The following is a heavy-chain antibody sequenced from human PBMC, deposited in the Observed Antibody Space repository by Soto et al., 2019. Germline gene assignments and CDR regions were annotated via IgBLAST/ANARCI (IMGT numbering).Heavy chain of an antibody. J-gene: IGHJ5*02. CDR1: GGSISEKY. D-gene: IGHD6-13*01. CDR3: VASLAASGLNWLDP. Sequence: SETLSLTCIVSGGSISEKYWNWVRQPPGKGLEWIGLIFAKGHTDYNPSLKSRVTMSVDASKNQFSLRLTSMTAADTAVYYCVASLAASGLNWLDPWGRGTLVTVSS. CDR2: IFAKGHT. V-gene: IGHV4-4*07.